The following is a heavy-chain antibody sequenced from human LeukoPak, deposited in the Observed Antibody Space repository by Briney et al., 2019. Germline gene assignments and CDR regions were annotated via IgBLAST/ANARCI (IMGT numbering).Heavy chain of an antibody. CDR3: ASSIAKYSYMDV. CDR2: IYYSGST. D-gene: IGHD2-21*01. CDR1: GGSISSSSYY. V-gene: IGHV4-39*01. Sequence: SETLSLTRTVSGGSISSSSYYWGWIRQPPGKGLEWIGSIYYSGSTYYNPSLKSRVTISVDTSKNQFSLKLSSVTAADTAVYYYASSIAKYSYMDVWGKGTTVTVSS. J-gene: IGHJ6*03.